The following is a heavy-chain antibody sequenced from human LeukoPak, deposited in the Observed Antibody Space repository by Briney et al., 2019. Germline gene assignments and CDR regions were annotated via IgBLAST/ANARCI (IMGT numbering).Heavy chain of an antibody. Sequence: SVKVSCKASGGTFSSYAISWVRQAPGQGLEWMGRIIPILGIANYAQKFQGRVTITADKSTSTAYMELSSLRSEDTAVYYCGRARYYDSSGYAPNYDWYFDLWGRGTLVTVSS. CDR2: IIPILGIA. V-gene: IGHV1-69*04. D-gene: IGHD3-22*01. CDR1: GGTFSSYA. J-gene: IGHJ2*01. CDR3: GRARYYDSSGYAPNYDWYFDL.